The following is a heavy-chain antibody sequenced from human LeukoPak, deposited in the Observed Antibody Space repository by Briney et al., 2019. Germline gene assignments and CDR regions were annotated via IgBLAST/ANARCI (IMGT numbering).Heavy chain of an antibody. J-gene: IGHJ4*02. CDR1: GGTFSCYA. CDR2: IIPIFGTA. CDR3: ARDLGYCSSTSCYTFDY. Sequence: ASVKVSCKASGGTFSCYAISWVRQAPGQGLEWMGGIIPIFGTANYAQKFQGRVTITTDESTSTAYMELSSLRSEDTAVYYCARDLGYCSSTSCYTFDYWGQGTLVTVSS. D-gene: IGHD2-2*02. V-gene: IGHV1-69*05.